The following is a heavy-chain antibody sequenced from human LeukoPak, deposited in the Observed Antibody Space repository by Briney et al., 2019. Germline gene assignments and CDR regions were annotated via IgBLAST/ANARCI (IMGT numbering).Heavy chain of an antibody. CDR2: IRSSRTYI. D-gene: IGHD4-11*01. CDR3: AREDGGSYSNWRYFDY. CDR1: GFTFSSYT. Sequence: GGSLILSCAASGFTFSSYTFNWVRQAPGKGLEWVSSIRSSRTYIYYADSVKGRFTISRDNAKNSLYLQMNSLRDEDTAVYYCAREDGGSYSNWRYFDYWGQGTLVTVSS. J-gene: IGHJ4*02. V-gene: IGHV3-21*01.